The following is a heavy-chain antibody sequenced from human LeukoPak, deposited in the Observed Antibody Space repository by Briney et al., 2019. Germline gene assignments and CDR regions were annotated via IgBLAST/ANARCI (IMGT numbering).Heavy chain of an antibody. V-gene: IGHV3-7*01. CDR3: ARGRYAFDL. CDR2: IKHDGSKN. Sequence: GGSLRLSCASSGFTFNSYWMTWVRQAPGKGLEWVANIKHDGSKNSYVDSVKGRFTISRDNAKNSLYLQMNSLRAEDTAVFYCARGRYAFDLWGQGTMVTVSS. J-gene: IGHJ3*01. CDR1: GFTFNSYW. D-gene: IGHD3-3*01.